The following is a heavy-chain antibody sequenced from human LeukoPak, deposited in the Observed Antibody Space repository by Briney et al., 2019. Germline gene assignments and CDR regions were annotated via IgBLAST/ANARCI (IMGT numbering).Heavy chain of an antibody. CDR3: ARGQPLRLPDAFDI. CDR1: GLTFSSYS. V-gene: IGHV3-48*04. J-gene: IGHJ3*02. D-gene: IGHD2-21*02. CDR2: ISSSSSTI. Sequence: GGSLRLSCAASGLTFSSYSMNWVRQAPGKGLEWVSYISSSSSTIYYADSVKGRFTISRDNAKNSLYLQMNSLRAEDTAVYYCARGQPLRLPDAFDIWGQGTMVTVSS.